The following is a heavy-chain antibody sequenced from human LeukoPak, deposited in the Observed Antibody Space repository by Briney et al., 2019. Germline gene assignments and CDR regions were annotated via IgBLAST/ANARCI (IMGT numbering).Heavy chain of an antibody. CDR2: GSYDGSNK. Sequence: PGGSLTLSCAASGFTFSSDGMHWGRHAPGKGLGWVAVGSYDGSNKYYADSVKGRFTISRDNSKNTLYLQMNRLRAEDTAVYYCAKGGYSSGWYVEDWGQGALVTVSS. CDR1: GFTFSSDG. D-gene: IGHD6-19*01. CDR3: AKGGYSSGWYVED. V-gene: IGHV3-30*18. J-gene: IGHJ4*02.